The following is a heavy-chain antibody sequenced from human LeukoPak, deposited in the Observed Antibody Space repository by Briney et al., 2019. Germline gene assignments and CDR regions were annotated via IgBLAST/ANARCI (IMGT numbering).Heavy chain of an antibody. J-gene: IGHJ3*02. Sequence: SETLSLTCTVSGGSISSYYWSWLRQPAGKGLEWIGRIYTSGSTNYNPSLKSRVTMSVDTSKNQFSLKLNSVTAADTAVYYCARYQLPDRNDAFDIWGQGTMVTVSS. CDR3: ARYQLPDRNDAFDI. CDR2: IYTSGST. CDR1: GGSISSYY. V-gene: IGHV4-4*07. D-gene: IGHD2-2*01.